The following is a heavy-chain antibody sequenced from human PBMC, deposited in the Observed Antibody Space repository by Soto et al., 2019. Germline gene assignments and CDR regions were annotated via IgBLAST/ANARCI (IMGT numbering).Heavy chain of an antibody. Sequence: SLRLSFQTSGFTFRSYAMHWVRQAPGKGLEWEGFIWYEGSNTFYAENKKSRYTISRNKSKKTGNMKINALRAEDTAVYYCARDRPGPQHYFDYWGLGNMVTVSS. J-gene: IGHJ4*02. CDR1: GFTFRSYA. V-gene: IGHV3-33*04. D-gene: IGHD6-6*01. CDR2: IWYEGSNT. CDR3: ARDRPGPQHYFDY.